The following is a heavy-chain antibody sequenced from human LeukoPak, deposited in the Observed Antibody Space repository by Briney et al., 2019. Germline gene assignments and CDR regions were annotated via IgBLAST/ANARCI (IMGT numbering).Heavy chain of an antibody. CDR2: INHSGST. Sequence: SETLSLTCAVYGGSFSGYYWSWIRQPPGKGLEWIGEINHSGSTNYNPSLKSRVIISVDTSKNQFSLKLSSVTAADTAVYYCARGRYGDRYFDYWGQGTLVTVSS. V-gene: IGHV4-34*01. J-gene: IGHJ4*02. CDR1: GGSFSGYY. D-gene: IGHD4-17*01. CDR3: ARGRYGDRYFDY.